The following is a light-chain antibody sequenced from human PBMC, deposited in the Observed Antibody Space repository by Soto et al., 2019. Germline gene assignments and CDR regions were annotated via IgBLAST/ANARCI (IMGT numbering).Light chain of an antibody. CDR2: GAS. CDR1: QGISSY. CDR3: KQLNAYPLT. J-gene: IGKJ5*01. V-gene: IGKV1-9*01. Sequence: DIQLTQSPSFLSASVGDRVTITCRASQGISSYLAWFQQKPGRAPNLLIYGASTLQSGVPSRFSGSGSGTDFTLTIRNLQPEDFATYYCKQLNAYPLTFGQGARLEIK.